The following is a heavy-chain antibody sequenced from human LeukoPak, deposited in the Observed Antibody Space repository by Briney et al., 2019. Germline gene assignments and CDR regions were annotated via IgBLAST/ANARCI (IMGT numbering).Heavy chain of an antibody. Sequence: SQTLSLTCTVSGGSISSGSYYWSWIRQPAGKGLEWIGRIYTSGSTNYNPSLKSRVTVSADTSKNQFSLKLTSVTAADTAVYFCARGPGLHTGESFDYWGQGILVTVSS. D-gene: IGHD2-8*02. V-gene: IGHV4-61*02. CDR1: GGSISSGSYY. J-gene: IGHJ4*02. CDR3: ARGPGLHTGESFDY. CDR2: IYTSGST.